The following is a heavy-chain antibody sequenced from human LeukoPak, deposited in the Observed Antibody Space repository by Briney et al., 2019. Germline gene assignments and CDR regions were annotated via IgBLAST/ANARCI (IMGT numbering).Heavy chain of an antibody. J-gene: IGHJ5*02. CDR3: ARVTSGRFDP. D-gene: IGHD3-10*01. Sequence: SETLSLTCTVSSDSISSYYWSWIRQPPGKGLEWIGFIYYSGSTNYNPSLRSRVTILVDTSKNQFSLKLSSVTAADTAVYYCARVTSGRFDPWGQGTLVTVSS. CDR1: SDSISSYY. V-gene: IGHV4-59*12. CDR2: IYYSGST.